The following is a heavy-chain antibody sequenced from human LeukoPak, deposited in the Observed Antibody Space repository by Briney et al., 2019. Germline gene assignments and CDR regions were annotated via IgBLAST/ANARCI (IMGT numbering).Heavy chain of an antibody. D-gene: IGHD6-25*01. CDR2: IYHSGST. Sequence: PSQTLSLTCTVSGGSISSGGYYWSWIRQPPGKGLEWIGYIYHSGSTYYNPSLKSRVTISVDRSKNQFSLKLSSVTAADTAVYYCARRVARLPYYFDYWGQGTLVTVSS. V-gene: IGHV4-30-2*01. J-gene: IGHJ4*02. CDR1: GGSISSGGYY. CDR3: ARRVARLPYYFDY.